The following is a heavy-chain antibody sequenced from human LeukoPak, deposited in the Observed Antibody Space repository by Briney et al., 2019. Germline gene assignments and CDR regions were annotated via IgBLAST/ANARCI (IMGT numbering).Heavy chain of an antibody. D-gene: IGHD2-2*01. V-gene: IGHV3-7*01. CDR1: GFTFSNYW. Sequence: TGGSLRLSCAASGFTFSNYWITWVRQAPGKGLEWVANIKQDGSEKYYMDSVKGRFTISRDNAKNSLFLQMNSLRAEDTAVYYCARSLDLVPAAPDYWGQGTLVTVSS. CDR3: ARSLDLVPAAPDY. J-gene: IGHJ4*02. CDR2: IKQDGSEK.